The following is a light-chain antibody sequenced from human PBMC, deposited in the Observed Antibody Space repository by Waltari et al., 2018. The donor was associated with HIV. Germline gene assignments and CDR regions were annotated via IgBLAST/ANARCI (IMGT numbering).Light chain of an antibody. Sequence: DIQMTQSPSTLSASVGDRVTITCRASQSISSWLAWYQQKPGEAPKLLIYKASSLESGVPSRVSGSGSEREFTLTSSRLQSDDFATYYWQQSRTFDDGTKVDIK. V-gene: IGKV1-5*03. CDR2: KAS. CDR3: QQSRT. J-gene: IGKJ1*01. CDR1: QSISSW.